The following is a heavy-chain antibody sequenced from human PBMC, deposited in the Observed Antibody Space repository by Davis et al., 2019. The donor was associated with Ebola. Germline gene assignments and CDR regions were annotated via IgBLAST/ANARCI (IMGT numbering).Heavy chain of an antibody. D-gene: IGHD4-17*01. Sequence: SETLSLTCTVSGGSVSSGYYYWSWVRQPPGKGLEWIGYIYYSGNAYYNPSLKRRVSISVDTSKNQFSLKVSSVTAADTAMYYCARGRPSTVTTDYYGMDAWGKGTTVTVSS. CDR3: ARGRPSTVTTDYYGMDA. CDR2: IYYSGNA. CDR1: GGSVSSGYYY. V-gene: IGHV4-30-4*08. J-gene: IGHJ6*04.